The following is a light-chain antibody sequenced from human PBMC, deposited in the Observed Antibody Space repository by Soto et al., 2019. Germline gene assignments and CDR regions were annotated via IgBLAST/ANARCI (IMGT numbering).Light chain of an antibody. V-gene: IGLV2-14*01. J-gene: IGLJ1*01. CDR3: TSYRSATTPPDV. Sequence: QSVLTQPASVSGSPGQSITISCTGTSSDIGAYNFVSWYQHHPGKAPKLLIYEVAYRPSGISNRFSGSKSANTASLTISGLQAEDEADCFCTSYRSATTPPDVFGSGTKVTVL. CDR2: EVA. CDR1: SSDIGAYNF.